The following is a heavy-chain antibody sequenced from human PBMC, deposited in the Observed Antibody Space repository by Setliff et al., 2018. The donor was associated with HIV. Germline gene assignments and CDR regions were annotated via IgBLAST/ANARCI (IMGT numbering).Heavy chain of an antibody. J-gene: IGHJ6*03. Sequence: WASVKVSCKASAYTFTSYGISWVRQAPGQGLEWMGWISAHNGNTNYAQNFQGRVTITRDTSASTAYMELSSLRSEDTAVYYCARATIHYVWGSYRHRYMDVWGKGTTVTVSS. CDR3: ARATIHYVWGSYRHRYMDV. CDR2: ISAHNGNT. CDR1: AYTFTSYG. V-gene: IGHV1-18*01. D-gene: IGHD3-16*02.